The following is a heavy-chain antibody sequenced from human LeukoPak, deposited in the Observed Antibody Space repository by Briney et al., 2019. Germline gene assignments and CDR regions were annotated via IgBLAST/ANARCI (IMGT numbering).Heavy chain of an antibody. Sequence: SETLSLTRTVSGGSISSYYWSWIRQPPGKGLEWIGYIYYSGSTNYNPSLKSRVTISVDTSKNQFSLKLSSVTAADTAVYYCARHSAIAAAGTRYNWFDPWGQGTLVTVSS. CDR2: IYYSGST. CDR1: GGSISSYY. CDR3: ARHSAIAAAGTRYNWFDP. D-gene: IGHD6-13*01. J-gene: IGHJ5*02. V-gene: IGHV4-59*08.